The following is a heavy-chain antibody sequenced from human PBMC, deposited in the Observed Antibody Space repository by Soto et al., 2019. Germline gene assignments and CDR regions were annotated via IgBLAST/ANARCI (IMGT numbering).Heavy chain of an antibody. V-gene: IGHV3-48*02. CDR1: GFIFSSYS. CDR3: ARDGYYDFWSGYPHYYGMDV. D-gene: IGHD3-3*01. CDR2: ISSSSSTI. J-gene: IGHJ6*02. Sequence: EAQLVQSGGGLVQPGGSMRLSCAASGFIFSSYSMNWVRQAPGKGLEWVSYISSSSSTIYYADSVKGRFTISRDNAKNSLYLQMNSLRDEDTAVYYCARDGYYDFWSGYPHYYGMDVWGQGTTVTVSS.